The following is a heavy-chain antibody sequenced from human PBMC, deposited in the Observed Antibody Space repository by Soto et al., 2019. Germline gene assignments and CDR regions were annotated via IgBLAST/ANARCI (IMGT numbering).Heavy chain of an antibody. D-gene: IGHD3-10*01. CDR1: GYTFTSYG. V-gene: IGHV1-18*04. CDR2: ISAYNGNT. Sequence: QVQLVQSGAEVKKPGASVKVSCKASGYTFTSYGISWVRQAPGQGLEWMGWISAYNGNTNYAQKLQGRVTMTTDTSTSTAYMELRRLRSDDTAVYYFARDRGVYYGSGRYPVLGYWGQGTLVTVSS. CDR3: ARDRGVYYGSGRYPVLGY. J-gene: IGHJ4*02.